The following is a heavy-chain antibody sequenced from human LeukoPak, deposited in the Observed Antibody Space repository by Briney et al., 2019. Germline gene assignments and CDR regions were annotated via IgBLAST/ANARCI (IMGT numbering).Heavy chain of an antibody. CDR1: GGSISSGSYY. V-gene: IGHV4-61*02. Sequence: NPSQTLSLTCTVSGGSISSGSYYWSWIRQPAGKGLEWIGRIYTSGSTNYNPSLKSRVTISVDTSKNQFSLKLSAVTGADTAVYYCAASSGWYNDAFDIWGRGTMVSVPS. D-gene: IGHD6-19*01. CDR2: IYTSGST. J-gene: IGHJ3*02. CDR3: AASSGWYNDAFDI.